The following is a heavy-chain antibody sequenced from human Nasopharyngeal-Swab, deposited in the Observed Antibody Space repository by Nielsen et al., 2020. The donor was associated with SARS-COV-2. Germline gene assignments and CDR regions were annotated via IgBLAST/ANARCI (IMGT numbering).Heavy chain of an antibody. V-gene: IGHV3-48*02. CDR3: ARDWLTGNSIEALDI. CDR2: ITPGCYKM. D-gene: IGHD1-14*01. J-gene: IGHJ3*02. CDR1: GFTFSTYT. Sequence: GESLKISCAASGFTFSTYTMYWVRQAPGKGLEYLSSITPGCYKMYYGDSVKGRFTVSRDDAKSSLYLQMNSLRDEDSAVYFCARDWLTGNSIEALDIWGQGTLVTVSS.